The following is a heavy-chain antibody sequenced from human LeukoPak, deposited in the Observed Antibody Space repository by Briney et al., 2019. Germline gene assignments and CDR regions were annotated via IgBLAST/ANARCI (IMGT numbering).Heavy chain of an antibody. CDR1: GFTFSRDW. Sequence: GGSLRLSCAASGFTFSRDWMNWVRQAPGKTLEWVANINQDGSKKNYVDSVKGRFTISRDNAKNSLYLQMNSLRAEDTAVYYCARDLLLTTVTPFDYWGQGTLVTVSS. CDR3: ARDLLLTTVTPFDY. CDR2: INQDGSKK. J-gene: IGHJ4*02. V-gene: IGHV3-7*01. D-gene: IGHD4-17*01.